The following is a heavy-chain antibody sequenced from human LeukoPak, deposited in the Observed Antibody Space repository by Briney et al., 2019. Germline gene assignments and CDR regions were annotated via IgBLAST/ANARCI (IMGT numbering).Heavy chain of an antibody. J-gene: IGHJ3*02. CDR1: GFTVSSNY. CDR3: ARFARGTNEDAFDI. CDR2: IYSGGST. V-gene: IGHV3-66*01. Sequence: GGSLRLSCAASGFTVSSNYMSWVRQAPGKGLEWVSVIYSGGSTYYADSVKGRFTISRDNSKNTLYLQMNSLRAEDTAVYYCARFARGTNEDAFDIWGQGTMVTVSS.